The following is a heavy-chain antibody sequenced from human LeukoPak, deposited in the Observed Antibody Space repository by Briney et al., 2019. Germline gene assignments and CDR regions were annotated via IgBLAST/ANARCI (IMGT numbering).Heavy chain of an antibody. V-gene: IGHV4-4*07. J-gene: IGHJ4*02. CDR1: GGSISSYY. Sequence: SETLSLTCTVSGGSISSYYWSWIRQPAGKGLEWIGRIYTSGSTNYNPSLKSRVTMSVDTSKNQFSLKLSSVTAADTAVYYRARVGRSLSGSHYYFDYWGQGTLVTVSS. CDR3: ARVGRSLSGSHYYFDY. CDR2: IYTSGST. D-gene: IGHD1-26*01.